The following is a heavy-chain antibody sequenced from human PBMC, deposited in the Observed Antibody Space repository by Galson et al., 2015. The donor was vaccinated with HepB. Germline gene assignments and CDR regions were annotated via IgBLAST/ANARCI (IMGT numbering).Heavy chain of an antibody. D-gene: IGHD4-11*01. CDR2: INADNDNT. CDR1: GHTFSSYA. J-gene: IGHJ4*02. CDR3: ARDPLKWKLQGAYFEY. Sequence: SVKVSCKASGHTFSSYAIHWVRQAPGQRLEWMGWINADNDNTKYSPEFQDRVTITRDTSASTAYMELNSLRSEDTAVYYCARDPLKWKLQGAYFEYWGQGTLVTVSS. V-gene: IGHV1-3*01.